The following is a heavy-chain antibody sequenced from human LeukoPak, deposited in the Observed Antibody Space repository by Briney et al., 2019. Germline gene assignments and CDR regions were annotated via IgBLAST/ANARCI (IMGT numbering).Heavy chain of an antibody. CDR3: ARDLPLYYDSSGYYPHFDY. J-gene: IGHJ4*02. CDR2: IIPILGIA. D-gene: IGHD3-22*01. V-gene: IGHV1-69*04. Sequence: SVKVSCKASGGTFSSYAISWVRQAPGQGLEWMGRIIPILGIANYAQKFRGRVTMTTDTSTSTAYMELRSLRSDDTAVYYCARDLPLYYDSSGYYPHFDYWGQGTLVTVSS. CDR1: GGTFSSYA.